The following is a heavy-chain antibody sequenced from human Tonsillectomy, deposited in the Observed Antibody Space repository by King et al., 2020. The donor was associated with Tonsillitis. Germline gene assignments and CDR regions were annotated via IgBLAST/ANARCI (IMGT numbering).Heavy chain of an antibody. CDR2: ISYDGSNK. D-gene: IGHD3-22*01. CDR3: ARGDYYDRIEAFDI. CDR1: GFAFSSYG. V-gene: IGHV3-33*05. J-gene: IGHJ3*02. Sequence: VQLVESGGGVVQPGRSLRLSCAASGFAFSSYGIHWVRQAPGKGLEWVTFISYDGSNKYYADYVKGRFTMSRDNSKNTVYLQMNSLRAEDTAMYYCARGDYYDRIEAFDIWGQGTMVTVSS.